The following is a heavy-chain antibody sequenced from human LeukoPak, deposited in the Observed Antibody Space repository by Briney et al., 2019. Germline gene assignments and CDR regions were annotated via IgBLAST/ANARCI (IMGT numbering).Heavy chain of an antibody. V-gene: IGHV3-74*01. CDR2: INSDGRTT. CDR3: AREILEPGKTHEY. CDR1: GFSFSSFW. D-gene: IGHD1-1*01. J-gene: IGHJ4*02. Sequence: GGSLRLSCAASGFSFSSFWMHWVRQVPGKGLLWVSGINSDGRTTGYADSVKGRFTISRDNAKNTLYLQMDSLRAEDTAMYYCAREILEPGKTHEYWGQGTLVTVSS.